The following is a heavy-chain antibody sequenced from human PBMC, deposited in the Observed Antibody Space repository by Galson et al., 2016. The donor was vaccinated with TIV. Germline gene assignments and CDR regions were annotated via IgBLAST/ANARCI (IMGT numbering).Heavy chain of an antibody. J-gene: IGHJ2*01. CDR3: ARGTEVGATAYWYFDL. CDR1: GGTFSNYA. Sequence: SVKVSCKASGGTFSNYAISWVRQAPGQGLEWMGRIIPILGIANYAEKIQGRATITADKSTSTAYMELSSLRSDDTAVYYCARGTEVGATAYWYFDLWGRGTLVIVSS. D-gene: IGHD1-26*01. V-gene: IGHV1-69*04. CDR2: IIPILGIA.